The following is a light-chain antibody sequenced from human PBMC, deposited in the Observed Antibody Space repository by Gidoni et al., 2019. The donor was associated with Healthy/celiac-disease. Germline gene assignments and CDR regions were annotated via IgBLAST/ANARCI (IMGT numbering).Light chain of an antibody. J-gene: IGKJ3*01. CDR2: AAS. CDR1: QSISSY. Sequence: DIQLTPSPSSLSASVGDRVTITCRASQSISSYLNWYQQKPGKAPKLLIYAASSLQSGVPARFSGSGSGTDFTLTISSLQPEDFATYYCQQSYSTPSFGPXTKVDIK. V-gene: IGKV1-39*01. CDR3: QQSYSTPS.